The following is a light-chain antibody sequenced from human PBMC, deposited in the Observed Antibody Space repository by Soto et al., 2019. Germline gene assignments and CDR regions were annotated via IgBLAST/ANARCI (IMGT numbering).Light chain of an antibody. V-gene: IGLV2-14*01. J-gene: IGLJ3*02. CDR1: TSDVGGYKY. Sequence: QSALTQPASVSGSPGQSITISCTGTTSDVGGYKYVSWYQQYPGKAPKLMIYEVSNRPSGVSNRFSGSKSGNTASLTISGLQAEDEADYYCSSYTSINNQRVFGGGTKVTVL. CDR2: EVS. CDR3: SSYTSINNQRV.